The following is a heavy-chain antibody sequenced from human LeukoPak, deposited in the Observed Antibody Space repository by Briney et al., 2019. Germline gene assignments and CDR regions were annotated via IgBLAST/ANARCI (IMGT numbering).Heavy chain of an antibody. Sequence: GGSLRLSCAASGFTFSSHSMNWVRQAPGKGLEWVSSISSSSSYIYYADSVKGRFTISRDNAKNSLYLQMNSLRAEDTAVYYCARGTTAPAWFDPWGQGTLVTVSS. D-gene: IGHD1-7*01. CDR3: ARGTTAPAWFDP. V-gene: IGHV3-21*01. CDR2: ISSSSSYI. J-gene: IGHJ5*02. CDR1: GFTFSSHS.